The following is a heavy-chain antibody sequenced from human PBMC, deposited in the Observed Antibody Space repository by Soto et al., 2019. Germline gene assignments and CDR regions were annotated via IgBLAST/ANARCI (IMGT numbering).Heavy chain of an antibody. Sequence: ASVKVSCKASGYTFTSYAMHWVRQAPGQRLEWMGWINAGNGNTKYSQKFQGRVTITRDTSASTAYMELSSLRSEDTAVYYCASDPDYYDSSGYYGWFDPWGQGTLVTVSS. V-gene: IGHV1-3*01. CDR2: INAGNGNT. CDR3: ASDPDYYDSSGYYGWFDP. J-gene: IGHJ5*02. CDR1: GYTFTSYA. D-gene: IGHD3-22*01.